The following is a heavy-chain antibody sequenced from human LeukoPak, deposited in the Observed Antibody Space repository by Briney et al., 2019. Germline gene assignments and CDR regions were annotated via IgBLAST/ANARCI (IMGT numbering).Heavy chain of an antibody. V-gene: IGHV3-7*01. Sequence: GGSLRLSCVASGFTLSTYWMTWIRQARGKGLEWLAHNKGDGTGEKYVDSVKGRFTISRDNTKNSLFLHLNSLTAEDTAVYYCVRDRGWYHFDLWGHGTLVTVSS. D-gene: IGHD6-19*01. CDR3: VRDRGWYHFDL. CDR2: NKGDGTGE. CDR1: GFTLSTYW. J-gene: IGHJ4*01.